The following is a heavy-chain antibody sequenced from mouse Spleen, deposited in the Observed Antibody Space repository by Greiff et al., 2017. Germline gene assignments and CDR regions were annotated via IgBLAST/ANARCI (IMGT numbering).Heavy chain of an antibody. CDR3: AFLGLRGYFDV. D-gene: IGHD4-1*01. CDR1: GFNIKDTY. J-gene: IGHJ1*01. Sequence: VQLQQSGAELVKPGASVKLSCTASGFNIKDTYMHWVKQRPEQGLEWIGRIDPANGNTKYDPKFQGKATITADTSSNTAYLQLSSLTSEDTAVYYCAFLGLRGYFDVWGAGTTVTVSS. V-gene: IGHV14-3*02. CDR2: IDPANGNT.